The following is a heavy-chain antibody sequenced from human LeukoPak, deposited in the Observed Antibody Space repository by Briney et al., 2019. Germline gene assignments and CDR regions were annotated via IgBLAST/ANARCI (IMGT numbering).Heavy chain of an antibody. V-gene: IGHV3-23*01. J-gene: IGHJ4*02. D-gene: IGHD6-19*01. CDR1: GFTFSSYA. CDR2: ISASGGNT. CDR3: AKTGGSGWFSDY. Sequence: PGGSLRLSCTASGFTFSSYAMSWVRQVPGKGLEWVSGISASGGNTYYADSVKGRFTISRDNSKNTLYLQMNSLRAEDTALYYCAKTGGSGWFSDYWGQGTLVTVSS.